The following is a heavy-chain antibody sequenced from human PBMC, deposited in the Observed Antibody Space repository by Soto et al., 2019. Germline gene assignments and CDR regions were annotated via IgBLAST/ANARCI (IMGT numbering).Heavy chain of an antibody. CDR1: GGSINNYY. CDR3: ARVSRVSRYYFEY. Sequence: QVQLQESGPGLVKPSETLSLSCSVSGGSINNYYWTWIRQPPGKELEWIGYIYYRGETNDKPSLKSRVTISVATSKNQFSLKLRSVTAADTAVYYSARVSRVSRYYFEYWGQAILVTVSS. CDR2: IYYRGET. J-gene: IGHJ4*02. V-gene: IGHV4-59*01.